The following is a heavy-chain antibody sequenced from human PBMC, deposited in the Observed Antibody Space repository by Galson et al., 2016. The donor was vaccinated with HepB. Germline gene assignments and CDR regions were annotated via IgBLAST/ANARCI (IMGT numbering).Heavy chain of an antibody. CDR2: ISNSGGST. CDR1: GITFSSYA. J-gene: IGHJ6*02. CDR3: ARLLGGSSGAYGMDV. D-gene: IGHD6-19*01. Sequence: SLRLSCAASGITFSSYAMSWVRQAPGKGLEWVSTISNSGGSTYYADSVKGRFTISRDNSKNTLYLQMNSLRAEDTAIYYCARLLGGSSGAYGMDVWGQGTTVTGSS. V-gene: IGHV3-23*01.